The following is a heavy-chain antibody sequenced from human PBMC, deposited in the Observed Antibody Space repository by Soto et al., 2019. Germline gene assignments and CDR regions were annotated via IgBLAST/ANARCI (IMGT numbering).Heavy chain of an antibody. CDR2: IIPIFGTA. CDR1: GGTFSSYA. J-gene: IGHJ6*02. Sequence: SVKVSCKASGGTFSSYAISWVRQAPGQGLEWMGGIIPIFGTANYAQKFQGRVTITADESTSTAYMELSSLRSEDTAVYYCAKERRVVVPAAIPGYYYGMDVWVQGTTVTVSS. CDR3: AKERRVVVPAAIPGYYYGMDV. D-gene: IGHD2-2*02. V-gene: IGHV1-69*13.